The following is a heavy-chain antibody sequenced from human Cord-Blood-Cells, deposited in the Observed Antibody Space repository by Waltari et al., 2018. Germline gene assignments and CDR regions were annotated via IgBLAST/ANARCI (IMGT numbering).Heavy chain of an antibody. D-gene: IGHD1-1*01. V-gene: IGHV1-18*01. CDR1: GYTFTSYG. Sequence: QVQLVQSGAEVKKPGASVKVSCKASGYTFTSYGISWVRQAPGQGLEWMGWISAYNGNTNYAQKLQARVTMTTDTSTSTAYMELGSLRSDDTAVYYCARRERYNWNEGAFDIWGQGTMVTVSS. CDR3: ARRERYNWNEGAFDI. J-gene: IGHJ3*02. CDR2: ISAYNGNT.